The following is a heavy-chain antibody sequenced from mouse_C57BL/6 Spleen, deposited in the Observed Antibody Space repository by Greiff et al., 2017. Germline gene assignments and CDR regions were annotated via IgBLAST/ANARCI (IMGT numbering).Heavy chain of an antibody. CDR1: GFTFSSYT. Sequence: EVKLMESGGGLVKPGGSLKLSCAASGFTFSSYTMSWVRQTPEKRLEWVATISGGGGNTYYPDSVKGRFTISRDNAKNTLYLQMSSLRSEDTALYYCARQGVYGNYLFDYWGQGTTLTVSS. CDR3: ARQGVYGNYLFDY. J-gene: IGHJ2*01. V-gene: IGHV5-9*01. D-gene: IGHD2-1*01. CDR2: ISGGGGNT.